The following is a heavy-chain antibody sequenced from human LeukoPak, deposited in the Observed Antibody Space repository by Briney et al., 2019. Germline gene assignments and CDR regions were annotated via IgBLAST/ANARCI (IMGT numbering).Heavy chain of an antibody. D-gene: IGHD1-26*01. CDR1: GFIFSSYA. CDR2: ISYDGSNK. V-gene: IGHV3-30-3*01. CDR3: ARDSRREESAVVYFDY. J-gene: IGHJ4*02. Sequence: GRSLRLSCAACGFIFSSYAMHWVRQAPGKGLEWVAVISYDGSNKYYADSVKGRFTISRDNSKNTLYLQMNSLRAEDTAVYYCARDSRREESAVVYFDYWGQGTLVTVSS.